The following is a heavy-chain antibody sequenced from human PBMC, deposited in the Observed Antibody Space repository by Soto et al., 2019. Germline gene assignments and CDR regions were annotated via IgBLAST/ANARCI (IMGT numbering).Heavy chain of an antibody. V-gene: IGHV3-23*01. Sequence: HPGGSLRLSCAASGFTFSSYAMSWVRQAPGKGLEWVSAISGSGGSTYYADSVKGRFTISRDNSKNTLYLQMNSLRAEDTAVYYCAKISGSYPSTPYAFDIWGQGTMVTVSS. D-gene: IGHD1-26*01. J-gene: IGHJ3*02. CDR3: AKISGSYPSTPYAFDI. CDR2: ISGSGGST. CDR1: GFTFSSYA.